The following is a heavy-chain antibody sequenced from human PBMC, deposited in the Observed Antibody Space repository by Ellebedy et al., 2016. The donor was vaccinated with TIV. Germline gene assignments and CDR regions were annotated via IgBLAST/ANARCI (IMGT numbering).Heavy chain of an antibody. D-gene: IGHD3-10*01. CDR1: EFTFSSYA. V-gene: IGHV3-23*01. CDR2: IIASGTST. Sequence: GESLKISXAASEFTFSSYALSWVRQAPGKGLEWGSAIIASGTSTYYADSVKGRFTISRDNSKNTLYLQMNSLRADDTAVYYCAKNSFGELPYWGQGTLVTVSS. CDR3: AKNSFGELPY. J-gene: IGHJ1*01.